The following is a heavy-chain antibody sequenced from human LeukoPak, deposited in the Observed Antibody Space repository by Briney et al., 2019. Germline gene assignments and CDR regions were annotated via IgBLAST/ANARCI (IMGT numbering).Heavy chain of an antibody. Sequence: GEPLQISSKGSGFSFTSSWIGWVRQMPGKGLEWMGIIYPGDSHTRYSPSFQGQVTISADMSITTAYLQWSSLKASDTAMYYCARRLIAAGWDYFDYWGQGTLVTVSS. J-gene: IGHJ4*02. V-gene: IGHV5-51*01. D-gene: IGHD6-13*01. CDR1: GFSFTSSW. CDR3: ARRLIAAGWDYFDY. CDR2: IYPGDSHT.